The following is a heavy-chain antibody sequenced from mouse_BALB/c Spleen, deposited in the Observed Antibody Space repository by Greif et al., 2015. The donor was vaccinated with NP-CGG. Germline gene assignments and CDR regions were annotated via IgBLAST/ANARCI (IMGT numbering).Heavy chain of an antibody. CDR1: GYSITSDYA. D-gene: IGHD2-1*01. CDR3: ASYYGNYYAMDY. Sequence: VQLQQSGPGLVKPSQSLSLTCTVTGYSITSDYAWNWIRQFPGNKLEWMGYISYSGSTSYNPSLKSRISITRDTSKNQFFLQLNSVTTEDTATYYRASYYGNYYAMDYWGQGTSVTVSS. J-gene: IGHJ4*01. CDR2: ISYSGST. V-gene: IGHV3-2*02.